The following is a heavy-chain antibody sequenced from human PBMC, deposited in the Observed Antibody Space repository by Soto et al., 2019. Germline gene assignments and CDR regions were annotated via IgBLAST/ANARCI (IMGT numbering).Heavy chain of an antibody. Sequence: SETLSLTCTVSGGSISSYYWSWIRQPPGKGLEWIGYIYYSGSTNYNPSLKSRVTISVDTSKNQFSLKLSSVTAADTGVYYCGREQGGIDNFWRGYSEYYFDSWGQEPLVTVSS. CDR3: GREQGGIDNFWRGYSEYYFDS. V-gene: IGHV4-59*01. J-gene: IGHJ4*02. D-gene: IGHD3-3*01. CDR1: GGSISSYY. CDR2: IYYSGST.